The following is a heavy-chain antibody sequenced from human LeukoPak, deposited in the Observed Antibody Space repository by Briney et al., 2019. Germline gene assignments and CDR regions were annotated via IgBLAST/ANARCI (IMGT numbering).Heavy chain of an antibody. V-gene: IGHV3-23*01. D-gene: IGHD3-22*01. CDR3: AKSTMIVVMGFDY. Sequence: GGSLRLSCAASGFTFSSYAMSWVRQAPGKGLEWVSAISGSGGSTYYADSVKGRFTISRDKSKNTLYLQMNSLRAEDTAVYYCAKSTMIVVMGFDYWGQGTLVTVSS. J-gene: IGHJ4*02. CDR1: GFTFSSYA. CDR2: ISGSGGST.